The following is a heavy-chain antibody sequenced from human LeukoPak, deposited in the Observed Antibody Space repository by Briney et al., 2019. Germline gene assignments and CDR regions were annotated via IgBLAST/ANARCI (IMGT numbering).Heavy chain of an antibody. Sequence: ASVKVSCKASGDTFSSYYMHWVRQAPGQGLEWMVMINPSGGSTTYAQKFQGRVTMTRDTSTSTVYMELSSLRSEDTAVYYCARGGVLRFLEHLDYWGQGTLVTVSS. CDR2: INPSGGST. D-gene: IGHD3-3*01. J-gene: IGHJ4*02. CDR1: GDTFSSYY. CDR3: ARGGVLRFLEHLDY. V-gene: IGHV1-46*01.